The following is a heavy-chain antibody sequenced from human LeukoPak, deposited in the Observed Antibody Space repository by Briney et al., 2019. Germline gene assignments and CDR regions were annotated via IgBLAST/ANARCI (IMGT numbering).Heavy chain of an antibody. CDR3: ATRAGAEYFQH. V-gene: IGHV1-24*01. CDR1: GYTLTELS. D-gene: IGHD3-10*01. Sequence: APVKVSCKVSGYTLTELSMHWVRQAPGKGLERMGGFDPEDGETIYAQKFQGRVTMTEDTSTDTAYMELSSLRSEDTAVYYCATRAGAEYFQHWGQGTLVTVSS. CDR2: FDPEDGET. J-gene: IGHJ1*01.